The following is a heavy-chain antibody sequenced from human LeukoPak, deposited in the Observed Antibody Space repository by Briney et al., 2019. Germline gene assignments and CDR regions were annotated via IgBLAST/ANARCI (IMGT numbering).Heavy chain of an antibody. CDR3: ARGASGTLYDAFDI. V-gene: IGHV4-59*01. J-gene: IGHJ3*02. CDR1: GGSISTYY. Sequence: PSETLSLTCTVSGGSISTYYWSWIRQPPGEGLEWLGSIYYSGTTHSNPSLKSRATISVDTSKNHLSLKVSSVTAADTAVYYCARGASGTLYDAFDIWGQGTMVTVSS. CDR2: IYYSGTT. D-gene: IGHD1-26*01.